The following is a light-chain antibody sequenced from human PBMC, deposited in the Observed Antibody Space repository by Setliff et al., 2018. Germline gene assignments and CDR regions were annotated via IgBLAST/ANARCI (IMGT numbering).Light chain of an antibody. CDR1: SSDVETYNI. J-gene: IGLJ1*01. CDR3: LSYAGSGTYV. Sequence: QSALAQPASVSGSPGQSITISCTGSSSDVETYNIVSWYQQHPGKAPKILIYQANQRPSGVSDRFSGSKSGNTASLTIPGLQAEDEADYYCLSYAGSGTYVFGSGTKVTVL. CDR2: QAN. V-gene: IGLV2-23*01.